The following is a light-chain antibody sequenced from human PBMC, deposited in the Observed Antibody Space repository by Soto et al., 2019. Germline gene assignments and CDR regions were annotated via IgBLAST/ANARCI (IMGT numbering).Light chain of an antibody. Sequence: AIRMTQSPSSFSASTGDRVTITCRASQGINSYLAWYQQKPGKAPKLLIYAASTLQSGVPSRFSGSGSGTDFTLTISCLQSEDFATYYCQQYYSYPLLTFGGGTKVDIK. V-gene: IGKV1-8*01. CDR3: QQYYSYPLLT. J-gene: IGKJ4*01. CDR2: AAS. CDR1: QGINSY.